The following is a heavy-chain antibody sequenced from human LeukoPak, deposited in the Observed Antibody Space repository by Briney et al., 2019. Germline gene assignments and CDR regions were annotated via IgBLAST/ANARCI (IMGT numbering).Heavy chain of an antibody. CDR2: INPNSGGT. D-gene: IGHD3-16*01. V-gene: IGHV1-2*04. J-gene: IGHJ6*02. CDR1: GYTFTGYY. Sequence: AASVKVSCKASGYTFTGYYMHWVRQAPGQGLEWMGWINPNSGGTNYAQKFQGWVTMTRDTSISTAYMELSRLRSDDTAVYYCARSLRVQSEVYYGMDVWGQGTTVTVSS. CDR3: ARSLRVQSEVYYGMDV.